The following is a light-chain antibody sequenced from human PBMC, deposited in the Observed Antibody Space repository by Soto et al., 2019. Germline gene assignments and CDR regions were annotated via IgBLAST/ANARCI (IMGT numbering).Light chain of an antibody. CDR3: QKYGSVPFT. J-gene: IGKJ3*01. V-gene: IGKV1-27*01. CDR2: TAS. Sequence: DIQMTQSPSSLSASVGDRVTITCRASQGIYSFLAWYQQKPGKIPKLLIYTASTLPSGVPSRFSGSGSGTDFTLTIISLQPEDVATYYCQKYGSVPFTFGPGTKVDIK. CDR1: QGIYSF.